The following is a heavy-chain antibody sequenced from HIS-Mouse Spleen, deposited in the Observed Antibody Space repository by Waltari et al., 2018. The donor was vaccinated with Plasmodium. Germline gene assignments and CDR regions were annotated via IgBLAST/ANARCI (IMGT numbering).Heavy chain of an antibody. J-gene: IGHJ2*01. CDR3: ASSWYWYFDL. Sequence: EVQLVESGGGLVQTGGSLRLSCAASGFHFSSYWMSWVRQAPGKGLEWVANIKQDGSEKYYVDSVKGRFTISRDNAKNSLYLQINSLRAEDTAVYYCASSWYWYFDLWGRGTLVTVSS. CDR1: GFHFSSYW. D-gene: IGHD6-13*01. V-gene: IGHV3-7*01. CDR2: IKQDGSEK.